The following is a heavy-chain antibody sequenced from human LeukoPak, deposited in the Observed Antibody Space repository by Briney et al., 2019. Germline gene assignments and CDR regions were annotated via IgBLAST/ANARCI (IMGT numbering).Heavy chain of an antibody. CDR3: AKGLRTGVGPYMGYHYYMDV. CDR1: GFTFRTSW. D-gene: IGHD3-16*01. V-gene: IGHV3-74*01. CDR2: INSDGGNT. J-gene: IGHJ6*03. Sequence: GGSLKLSCSASGFTFRTSWMHWVRQGPGKGLLWVAHINSDGGNTAYADSVKGRFTISRDNSYNTVSLQMNSLRDEDTGVYYCAKGLRTGVGPYMGYHYYMDVWGKGATVTVSS.